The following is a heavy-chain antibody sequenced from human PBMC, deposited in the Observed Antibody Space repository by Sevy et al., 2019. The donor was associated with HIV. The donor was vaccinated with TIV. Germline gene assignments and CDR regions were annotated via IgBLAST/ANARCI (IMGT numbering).Heavy chain of an antibody. CDR1: GFTFSSYG. CDR3: AKDLSMQLWSNSYFDY. Sequence: GGSLRLSCAASGFTFSSYGMHWVRQAPGKGLEWVAVISYDGSNKYYADSVKGRFTISRDNSKNTLYLQMNSLRAEDTAVYYCAKDLSMQLWSNSYFDYWGQRTLVTVSS. D-gene: IGHD5-18*01. J-gene: IGHJ4*02. V-gene: IGHV3-30*18. CDR2: ISYDGSNK.